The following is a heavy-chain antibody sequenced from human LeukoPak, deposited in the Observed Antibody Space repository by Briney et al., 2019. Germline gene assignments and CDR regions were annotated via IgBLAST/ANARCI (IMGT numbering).Heavy chain of an antibody. J-gene: IGHJ4*02. CDR1: GYIFTNNW. Sequence: GESLKISCKGSGYIFTNNWIGWVRQMPGKGLEWMGIIYPGNSDTRYSPSFQGQVTISADKSISTAYLQWSSLQASDTAIYYCARQSTVVTPNYFDYWGQGTLVTVSS. CDR3: ARQSTVVTPNYFDY. D-gene: IGHD4-23*01. CDR2: IYPGNSDT. V-gene: IGHV5-51*01.